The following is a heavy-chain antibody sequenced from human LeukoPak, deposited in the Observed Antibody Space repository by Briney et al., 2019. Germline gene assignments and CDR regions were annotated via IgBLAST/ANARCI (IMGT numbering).Heavy chain of an antibody. CDR3: ARTNYYDSSGYQGAGTYYYGMDV. CDR1: GGTFSSYG. CDR2: IIPILAIT. J-gene: IGHJ6*02. D-gene: IGHD3-22*01. Sequence: GASVKVSYKASGGTFSSYGVSWVRQAPGQGLEWMGRIIPILAITNYAQNFQGRVTITADKSTSTAYMELSSLRSEDTAVYYCARTNYYDSSGYQGAGTYYYGMDVWGQGTTVTVSS. V-gene: IGHV1-69*04.